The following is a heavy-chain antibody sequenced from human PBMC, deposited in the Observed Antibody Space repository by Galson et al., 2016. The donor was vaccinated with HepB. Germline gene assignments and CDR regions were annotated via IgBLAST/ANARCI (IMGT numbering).Heavy chain of an antibody. CDR3: AKRTSHDYGALLDY. CDR2: MTDSGGST. J-gene: IGHJ4*02. D-gene: IGHD4-17*01. Sequence: SLRLSCAASGFTFRSYAMSWVRQAPGKGLEWVSTMTDSGGSTYYADSVKGRFTISRDNSKNTLFLQMNSLRVEDTAMYYCAKRTSHDYGALLDYWGQGILVTVSS. V-gene: IGHV3-23*01. CDR1: GFTFRSYA.